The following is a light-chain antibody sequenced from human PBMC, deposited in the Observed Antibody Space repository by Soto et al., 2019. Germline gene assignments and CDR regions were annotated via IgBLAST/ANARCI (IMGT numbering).Light chain of an antibody. Sequence: DIQMTQSPSSLSASVGDTVTITCRASQGIGTYLAWYQQKPGKVPKLLIYAASTLLSGVPSRFSGSGSGLDFTLTITSLQPEDVATYYCQKYDSVPPVTFGGGTKVEIE. CDR1: QGIGTY. CDR3: QKYDSVPPVT. J-gene: IGKJ4*01. V-gene: IGKV1-27*01. CDR2: AAS.